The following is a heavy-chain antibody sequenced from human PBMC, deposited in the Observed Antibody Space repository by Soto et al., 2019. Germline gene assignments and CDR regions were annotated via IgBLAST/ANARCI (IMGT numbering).Heavy chain of an antibody. D-gene: IGHD2-2*01. Sequence: ASVKVSCKASGYTFTSYDINWVRQATGQGLEWMGWMKPNSGNTGYAQKFQGRVNMTRNTSISTAYMELSSLRSEDTALFYCARGTRPYQLLLYFDYWGQGTLVTVSS. V-gene: IGHV1-8*01. CDR3: ARGTRPYQLLLYFDY. CDR2: MKPNSGNT. CDR1: GYTFTSYD. J-gene: IGHJ4*02.